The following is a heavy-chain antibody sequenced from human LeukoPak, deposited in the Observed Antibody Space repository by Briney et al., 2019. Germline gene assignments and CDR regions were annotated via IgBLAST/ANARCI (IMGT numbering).Heavy chain of an antibody. Sequence: SETLSLTCTVSGYSISSDYYWAWIRQPPGKGLEWIGSIYYSGSTYYNPSLKSRVTISVDTSKNQFSLKLSSVTAADTAVYYCARHPASQWILFDYWGQGTLVTVSS. V-gene: IGHV4-38-2*02. J-gene: IGHJ4*02. D-gene: IGHD5-12*01. CDR2: IYYSGST. CDR1: GYSISSDYY. CDR3: ARHPASQWILFDY.